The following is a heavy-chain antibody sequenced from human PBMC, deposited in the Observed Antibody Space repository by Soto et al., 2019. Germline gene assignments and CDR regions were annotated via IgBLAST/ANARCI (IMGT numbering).Heavy chain of an antibody. J-gene: IGHJ4*02. V-gene: IGHV3-30*18. D-gene: IGHD5-12*01. CDR2: ISYDGSNK. CDR1: GFTFSSYG. Sequence: GGSLRLSCAASGFTFSSYGMHWVRQAPGKGLEWVAVISYDGSNKYYADSVKGRFTISRDNSKNKLYLQMKSLRAEDTAVYYCANYTAGYDPFDYLGKGTLGTVSS. CDR3: ANYTAGYDPFDY.